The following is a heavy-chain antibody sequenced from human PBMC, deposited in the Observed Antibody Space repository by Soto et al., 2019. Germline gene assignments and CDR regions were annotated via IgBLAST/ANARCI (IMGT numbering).Heavy chain of an antibody. CDR3: ARSPRPRWYFDY. Sequence: QVQLVQSGAEVKKPGASVKVSCKASGYTFTGYHMHWVRQAPGQGLEWMGWINPNSGVTIYAQKFQGRVIMTTDTSTSTAYMELRSLRSDDTAVYYCARSPRPRWYFDYWGQGTMVTVSS. CDR2: INPNSGVT. D-gene: IGHD2-15*01. V-gene: IGHV1-2*02. J-gene: IGHJ4*02. CDR1: GYTFTGYH.